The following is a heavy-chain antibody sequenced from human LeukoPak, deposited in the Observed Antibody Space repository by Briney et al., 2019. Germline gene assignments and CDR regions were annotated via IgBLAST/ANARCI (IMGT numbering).Heavy chain of an antibody. J-gene: IGHJ4*02. CDR2: ISGGGIGI. D-gene: IGHD2-2*01. Sequence: GGSLRLSCAASGFTFSSYAMSWVRQAPGKGLEWVSAISGGGIGIYYADSLKGRFTISRDDSKNTLYLQMNNLRAEDTAVYYCTRRRGNQQPIDYWGQGTLVTVSS. CDR1: GFTFSSYA. CDR3: TRRRGNQQPIDY. V-gene: IGHV3-23*01.